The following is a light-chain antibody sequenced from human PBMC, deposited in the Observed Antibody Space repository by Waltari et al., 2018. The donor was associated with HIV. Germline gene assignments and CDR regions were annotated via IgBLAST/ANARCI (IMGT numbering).Light chain of an antibody. Sequence: QSVLPPPPSASGTPGQRATIPCPGRRSNIGLNPVSWYQQLPGTAPKLLISDNNQRPSGVPDRFSGSKSGTSASLAISGLQSEDEGDYYCAAWDDSLDGLFGGGTKLTV. J-gene: IGLJ2*01. CDR2: DNN. V-gene: IGLV1-44*01. CDR3: AAWDDSLDGL. CDR1: RSNIGLNP.